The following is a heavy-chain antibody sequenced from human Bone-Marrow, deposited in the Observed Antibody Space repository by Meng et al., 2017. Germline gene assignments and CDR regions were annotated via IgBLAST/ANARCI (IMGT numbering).Heavy chain of an antibody. CDR3: ARETHYYDSRYFDY. CDR2: IIPIFGTA. V-gene: IGHV1-69*06. D-gene: IGHD3-22*01. Sequence: LVQSGAEVKKPGSSVKVPCKASGGTFSSYAISWVRQAPGQGLEWMGGIIPIFGTANYAQKFQGRVTITADKSTSTAYMELSSLRSEDTAVYYCARETHYYDSRYFDYWGQGTLVTVSS. CDR1: GGTFSSYA. J-gene: IGHJ4*02.